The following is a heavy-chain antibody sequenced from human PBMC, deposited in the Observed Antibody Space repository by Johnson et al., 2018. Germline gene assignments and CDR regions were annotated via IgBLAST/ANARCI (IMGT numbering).Heavy chain of an antibody. CDR3: ARGNYYGMDV. CDR1: GFSLSTYW. J-gene: IGHJ6*02. CDR2: IHSDGSST. V-gene: IGHV3-74*02. Sequence: VQLVQSGGGLVKPGGSLRLFCVASGFSLSTYWMHWVRQAPGKGLMWVSRIHSDGSSTNNADSVKGRFIISRDNAKNTLFLQMNSLRAEDTALYYCARGNYYGMDVWGQGTTVTVSS.